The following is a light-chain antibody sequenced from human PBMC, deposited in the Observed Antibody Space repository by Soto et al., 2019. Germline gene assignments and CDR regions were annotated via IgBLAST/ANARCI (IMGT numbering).Light chain of an antibody. J-gene: IGLJ3*02. CDR1: SSDVGTHGY. Sequence: QSVLTQPSSASGSPGQSVTISCTGTSSDVGTHGYVSWYQQHAGKAPKLMIYDVTKRPSGVPDRFSGSKSANTASLTVSGLQAEDEADYYCMCYAGGNNWVFGGGTKVTVL. CDR3: MCYAGGNNWV. CDR2: DVT. V-gene: IGLV2-8*01.